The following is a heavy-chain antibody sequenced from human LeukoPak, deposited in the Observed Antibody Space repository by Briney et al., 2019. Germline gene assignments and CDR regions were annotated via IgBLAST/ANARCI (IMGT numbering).Heavy chain of an antibody. CDR1: GGSFSGYY. J-gene: IGHJ6*03. V-gene: IGHV4-34*01. CDR2: INHSGST. D-gene: IGHD6-13*01. CDR3: ANTAAGTYYYYMDV. Sequence: SETLSLTCAVYGGSFSGYYWCWIRQPPGKGLEWIGEINHSGSTNYNPSLKSRVTISVDTSKNQFSLKLSSVTAADTAVYYCANTAAGTYYYYMDVWGKGTTVTVSS.